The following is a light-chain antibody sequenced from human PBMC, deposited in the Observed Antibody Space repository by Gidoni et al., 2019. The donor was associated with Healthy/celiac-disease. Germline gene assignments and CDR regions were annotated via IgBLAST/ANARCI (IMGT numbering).Light chain of an antibody. CDR2: GSS. J-gene: IGLJ3*02. CDR1: SSNIGAGYD. V-gene: IGLV1-40*01. CDR3: QSYDSSLRVWV. Sequence: QSVLTPPPSVSGAPGQSVTISGTGSSSNIGAGYDVHWYPQLPGTAPKLLIYGSSNRPSGGPDRFAGSKSGTSASLAITGLQAEDEADYYCQSYDSSLRVWVFGGGTKLTVL.